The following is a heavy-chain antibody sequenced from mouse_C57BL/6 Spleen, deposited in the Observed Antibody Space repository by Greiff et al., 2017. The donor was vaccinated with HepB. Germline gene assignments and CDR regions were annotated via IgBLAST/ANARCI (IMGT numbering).Heavy chain of an antibody. V-gene: IGHV1-72*01. D-gene: IGHD2-10*02. CDR1: GYTFTSYW. CDR2: IDPNSGGT. J-gene: IGHJ4*01. Sequence: QVQLQQSGAELVKPGASVKLSCKASGYTFTSYWMHWVKQRPGRGLEWIGRIDPNSGGTKYNEKFKSKATLTVDKPSSTAYMQLSSLTSEDSAVYYCATSLIQYGNLYYYAMDYWGQGTSVTVSS. CDR3: ATSLIQYGNLYYYAMDY.